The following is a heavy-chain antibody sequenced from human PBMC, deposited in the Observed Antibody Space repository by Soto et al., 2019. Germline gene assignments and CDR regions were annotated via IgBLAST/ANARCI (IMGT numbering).Heavy chain of an antibody. J-gene: IGHJ5*02. CDR3: ARGVAHCSGGSCYSNWFDP. D-gene: IGHD2-15*01. V-gene: IGHV1-8*01. CDR1: GYTFTSYD. CDR2: MNPNSGNT. Sequence: ASVKVSCKASGYTFTSYDINWVRQATGQGLEWMGWMNPNSGNTGYAQKFQGRVTMTRNTSISTAYMELGSLRSEDTAVYYCARGVAHCSGGSCYSNWFDPWGQGTLVTVSS.